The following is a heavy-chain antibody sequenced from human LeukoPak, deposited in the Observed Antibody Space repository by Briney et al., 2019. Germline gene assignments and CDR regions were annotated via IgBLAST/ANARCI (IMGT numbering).Heavy chain of an antibody. Sequence: ASVKVSCKASGYTFTGYYMHWVRQATGQGLEWMGWMNPNSGNTGYAQKFQGRVTMTRNTSISTAYMELSSLRSEDTAVYYCARGRGVYWGQGTLVTVSS. CDR2: MNPNSGNT. CDR3: ARGRGVY. V-gene: IGHV1-8*02. CDR1: GYTFTGYY. J-gene: IGHJ4*02.